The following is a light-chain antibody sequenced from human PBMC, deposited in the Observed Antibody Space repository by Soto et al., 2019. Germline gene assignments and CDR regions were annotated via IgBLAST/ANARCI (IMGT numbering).Light chain of an antibody. V-gene: IGKV3-20*01. J-gene: IGKJ2*01. CDR2: GAS. Sequence: EIVLTQSPGTLSLSPGERATLSCRASQSVSSSYLAWYQQKPGQAPRLLIYGASSRATGIPDRFSGSGSGTDFTLNSSRLEPEDCAVYYCQQYGSSPYTFGQGTKLEIK. CDR3: QQYGSSPYT. CDR1: QSVSSSY.